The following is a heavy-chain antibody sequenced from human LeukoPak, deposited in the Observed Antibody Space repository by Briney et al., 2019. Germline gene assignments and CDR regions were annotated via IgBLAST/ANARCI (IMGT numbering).Heavy chain of an antibody. V-gene: IGHV3-48*02. CDR3: ARDPWGSYYSF. J-gene: IGHJ4*02. D-gene: IGHD1-26*01. CDR1: GSTFSSCS. CDR2: ISSSSSTI. Sequence: GGSLRLSCAASGSTFSSCSMSWVRQAPGKGLEWVSHISSSSSTIYYADSVKGRFTISRDNSRNSLSLQMNSLRDEDTAVYYCARDPWGSYYSFWGQGTLVTVSS.